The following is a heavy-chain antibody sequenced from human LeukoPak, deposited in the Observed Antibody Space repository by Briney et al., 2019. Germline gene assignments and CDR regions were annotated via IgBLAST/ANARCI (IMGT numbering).Heavy chain of an antibody. Sequence: KPSETLSLTCTVSGGSISGHYWTWIRQPPGKGLEWIGQIHYSGRPDYNPSLKSRVTISVDTSKNQLSLKVTSVTGADTAVHYCARFGVDYDMDVWGQGTTVTVSS. V-gene: IGHV4-59*11. CDR3: ARFGVDYDMDV. CDR2: IHYSGRP. CDR1: GGSISGHY. D-gene: IGHD3-16*01. J-gene: IGHJ6*02.